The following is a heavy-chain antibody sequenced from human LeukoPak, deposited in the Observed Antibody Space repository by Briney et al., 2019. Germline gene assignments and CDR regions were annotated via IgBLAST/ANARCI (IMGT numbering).Heavy chain of an antibody. Sequence: EASVKVSCKASGYTFTGYYMHWVRQAPGQGLEWMGWINPNSGGTNYAQKFQGRVTMTRDTSTSTVYMELSSLRSEDTAVYYCARGPRDGYNFLDYWGQGTLVTVSS. CDR1: GYTFTGYY. CDR2: INPNSGGT. D-gene: IGHD5-24*01. J-gene: IGHJ4*02. CDR3: ARGPRDGYNFLDY. V-gene: IGHV1-2*02.